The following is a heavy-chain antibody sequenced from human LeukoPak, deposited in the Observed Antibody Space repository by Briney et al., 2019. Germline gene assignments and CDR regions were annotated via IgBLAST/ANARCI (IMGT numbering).Heavy chain of an antibody. CDR1: GYTFTSYG. CDR3: ARDRPYGSGSYPDY. CDR2: ISAYNGNT. D-gene: IGHD3-10*01. Sequence: ASVKVSCKASGYTFTSYGISWVRQAPGQGLEWMGWISAYNGNTDYAQKLQGRVTMTTDTSTSTAYMGLRSLRSDDTAVYYCARDRPYGSGSYPDYWGQGTLVTVSS. J-gene: IGHJ4*02. V-gene: IGHV1-18*01.